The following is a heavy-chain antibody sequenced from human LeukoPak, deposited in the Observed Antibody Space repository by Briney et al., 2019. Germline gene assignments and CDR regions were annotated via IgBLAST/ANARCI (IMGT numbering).Heavy chain of an antibody. CDR3: ARGLSPNGIAVAPSYFDY. J-gene: IGHJ4*02. V-gene: IGHV4-34*01. CDR2: INHSGST. D-gene: IGHD6-19*01. Sequence: PSETLSLTCAVYGGSFSGYYWSWIRQPPGKGLEWIGEINHSGSTNYNPSLKSRVTISVDTSKNQFSLKLSSVTAADTAVYYCARGLSPNGIAVAPSYFDYWGQGTLVTVSS. CDR1: GGSFSGYY.